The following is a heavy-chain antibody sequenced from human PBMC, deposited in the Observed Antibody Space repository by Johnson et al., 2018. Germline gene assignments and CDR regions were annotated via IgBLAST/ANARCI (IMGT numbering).Heavy chain of an antibody. Sequence: QVQLQQSGPGLVKPAETLSLTCTVSSGSIRSYYWSWIRPPPGKGLEWIGYIYDSGSTNYNPSLKSRVDISLHTSKNKFSLKLSSVTAADPAGYYCARDRARITSHAFEIWGQGTMVTVSS. J-gene: IGHJ3*02. CDR1: SGSIRSYY. CDR3: ARDRARITSHAFEI. V-gene: IGHV4-59*03. CDR2: IYDSGST. D-gene: IGHD3-10*01.